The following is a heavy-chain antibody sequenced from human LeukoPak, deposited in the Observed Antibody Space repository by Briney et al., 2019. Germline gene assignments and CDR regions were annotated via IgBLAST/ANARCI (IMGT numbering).Heavy chain of an antibody. CDR2: IKSKTDGGTT. Sequence: GGSLRLSCAASGFTFSNAWMSWVRQAPGKGLEWVGRIKSKTDGGTTDYAAPVKGRFTISRDDSKNTLYLQMNSLKTEDTAVYYCTTAGLSYYYYGMDVWGQGTTVTVSS. J-gene: IGHJ6*02. CDR3: TTAGLSYYYYGMDV. V-gene: IGHV3-15*01. CDR1: GFTFSNAW.